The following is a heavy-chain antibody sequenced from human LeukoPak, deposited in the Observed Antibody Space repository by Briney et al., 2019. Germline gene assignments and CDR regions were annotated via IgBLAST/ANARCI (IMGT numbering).Heavy chain of an antibody. D-gene: IGHD6-6*01. Sequence: PSETLSLTCAVYGGSLSDHYWGWFRQPPGKGLEWIGEINPRGSTIYNPSLKSRVTISVDTSKNQFSLKLSSVTAADTAVYYCARDSSSSKYYYYGMDVWGQGTTVTVSS. CDR3: ARDSSSSKYYYYGMDV. CDR1: GGSLSDHY. J-gene: IGHJ6*02. V-gene: IGHV4-34*01. CDR2: INPRGST.